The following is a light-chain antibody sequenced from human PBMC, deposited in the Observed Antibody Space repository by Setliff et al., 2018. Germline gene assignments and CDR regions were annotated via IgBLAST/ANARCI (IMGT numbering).Light chain of an antibody. Sequence: QSALTQPRSVSGSPGQSVTISCTGISSDVGGYNYVSWYQQHPGKAPKLMIYDVSKRPSGVPDRFSGSKSGNTASLTISGLQAEDEADYYCCSYAGSYPWVFGGGTKVTV. CDR2: DVS. CDR1: SSDVGGYNY. V-gene: IGLV2-11*01. J-gene: IGLJ2*01. CDR3: CSYAGSYPWV.